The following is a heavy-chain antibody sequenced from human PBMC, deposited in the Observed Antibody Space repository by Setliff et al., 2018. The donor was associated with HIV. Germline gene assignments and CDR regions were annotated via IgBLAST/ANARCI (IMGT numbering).Heavy chain of an antibody. Sequence: TLSLTCTVSGGSISSGSYYWSWIRQPAGKGLEWIGHIYTSGSTNYNPSLKSRVTISEDTSKHQFSLKLTSVTAADTAIYYCARASLDTILGVNFYYMDVWGKGTTVTVSS. J-gene: IGHJ6*03. D-gene: IGHD3-3*01. V-gene: IGHV4-61*09. CDR3: ARASLDTILGVNFYYMDV. CDR2: IYTSGST. CDR1: GGSISSGSYY.